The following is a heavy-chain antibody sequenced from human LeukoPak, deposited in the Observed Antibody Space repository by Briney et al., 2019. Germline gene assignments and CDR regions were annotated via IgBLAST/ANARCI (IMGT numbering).Heavy chain of an antibody. CDR3: VREMVGTAFWFDP. CDR1: GDSVSNNDAA. D-gene: IGHD2-15*01. V-gene: IGHV6-1*01. J-gene: IGHJ5*02. Sequence: SQTLSLTCVISGDSVSNNDAAWNWIRLSPSRGLEWLGMTCYRSKWYNDYALSVKSRITINPDTSTNQFTLHLRSVTPDDAAIYFCVREMVGTAFWFDPWGQGTLVTVSS. CDR2: TCYRSKWYN.